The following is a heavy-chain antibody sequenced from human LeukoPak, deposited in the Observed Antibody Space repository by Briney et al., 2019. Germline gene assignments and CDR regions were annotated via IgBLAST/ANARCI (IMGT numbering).Heavy chain of an antibody. J-gene: IGHJ2*01. Sequence: PGGSLRLSCAASGFTFTSYAMSWVRQAPGKGLEWVSAISGSGDGTYYTNSVKGRFTISRDNSNYTLHLQMNSLRTEDTAIYYCAKPRRSIAVAGTNWYFDLWGRGTLVTVSS. V-gene: IGHV3-23*01. CDR2: ISGSGDGT. D-gene: IGHD6-19*01. CDR3: AKPRRSIAVAGTNWYFDL. CDR1: GFTFTSYA.